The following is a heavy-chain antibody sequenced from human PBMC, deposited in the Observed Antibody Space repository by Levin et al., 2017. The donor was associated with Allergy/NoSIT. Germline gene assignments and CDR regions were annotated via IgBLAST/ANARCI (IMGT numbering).Heavy chain of an antibody. D-gene: IGHD3-22*01. CDR1: GFSVTATGLG. V-gene: IGHV2-5*02. J-gene: IGHJ3*01. CDR2: IYLDDDQ. CDR3: AQETMTDAFQV. Sequence: SGPTLVKPTQTLTLTCSVSGFSVTATGLGVGWFRQPPGKALEWLALIYLDDDQRYSPSLEHRLTITRVTSQNQVVLTMTDMDPVDTGTYFCAQETMTDAFQVWGEGTLVPVSS.